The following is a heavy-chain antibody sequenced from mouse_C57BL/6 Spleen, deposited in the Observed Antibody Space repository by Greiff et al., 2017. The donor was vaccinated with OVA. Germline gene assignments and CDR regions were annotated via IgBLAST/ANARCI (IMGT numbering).Heavy chain of an antibody. CDR1: GYSFTGYF. CDR3: ARTSYDYDAYAMDY. Sequence: VELKESGPELVKPGDSVKISCKASGYSFTGYFMNWVMQSHGKSLEWIGRINPYNGDTFYNQKFKGKATLTVDKSSSTSHMELRSLTSEDSAVYYCARTSYDYDAYAMDYWGQGTSVTVSS. V-gene: IGHV1-20*01. J-gene: IGHJ4*01. D-gene: IGHD2-4*01. CDR2: INPYNGDT.